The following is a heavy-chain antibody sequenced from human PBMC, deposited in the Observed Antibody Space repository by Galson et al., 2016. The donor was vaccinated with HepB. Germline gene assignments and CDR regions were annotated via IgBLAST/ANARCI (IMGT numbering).Heavy chain of an antibody. CDR3: ARAAIIPGARMVFDP. CDR1: GASISDSNW. J-gene: IGHJ5*02. Sequence: SETLSLTCAVSGASISDSNWWTWVRHVPGKGLEWIGEIYHTGTSNNNPFLSSRFTLSVDKSRNQFPLNLTSVTAADTAVYYCARAAIIPGARMVFDPWGQGILVTVSS. CDR2: IYHTGTS. V-gene: IGHV4-4*02. D-gene: IGHD2-2*01.